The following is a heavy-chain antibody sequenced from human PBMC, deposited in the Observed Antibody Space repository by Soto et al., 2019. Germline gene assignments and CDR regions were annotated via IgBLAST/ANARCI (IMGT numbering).Heavy chain of an antibody. J-gene: IGHJ4*02. D-gene: IGHD3-3*01. CDR3: ARGATIFGVVTVFDY. CDR1: GGSISSGGYY. CDR2: IYYSGGT. V-gene: IGHV4-31*03. Sequence: SETLSLTCTVSGGSISSGGYYWSWIRQHPGKGLEWIGYIYYSGGTYYNPSLKSRVTISVDTSKNQFSLKLSSVTAADTAVYYCARGATIFGVVTVFDYWGQGTLVTVSS.